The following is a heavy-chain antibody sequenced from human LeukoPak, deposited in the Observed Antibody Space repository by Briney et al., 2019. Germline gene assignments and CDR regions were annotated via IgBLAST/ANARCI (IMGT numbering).Heavy chain of an antibody. CDR1: GFPISTNG. J-gene: IGHJ6*03. V-gene: IGHV3-23*01. Sequence: GGSLRLSCAASGFPISTNGMSWVRQAPGKGLEWVSGIVGGDGGTYYADSVKGRFIISRDNSKNTLYVQMNSLRAEDTAVYYCARGAVYYVDIWGKGTTVTISS. D-gene: IGHD6-19*01. CDR3: ARGAVYYVDI. CDR2: IVGGDGGT.